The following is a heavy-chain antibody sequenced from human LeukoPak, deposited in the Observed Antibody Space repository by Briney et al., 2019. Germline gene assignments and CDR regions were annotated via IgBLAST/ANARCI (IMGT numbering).Heavy chain of an antibody. V-gene: IGHV1-18*01. CDR1: GYTFTSYG. CDR2: ISAYNGNT. Sequence: GASVKVSCRASGYTFTSYGISWVRQAPGQGLEWMGWISAYNGNTNYAQKLQGRVTMTTDTSTSTAYMELRSLRSDDTAVYYCARDLAGAKQQLGYNWFDPWGQGTLVTVSS. J-gene: IGHJ5*02. D-gene: IGHD6-13*01. CDR3: ARDLAGAKQQLGYNWFDP.